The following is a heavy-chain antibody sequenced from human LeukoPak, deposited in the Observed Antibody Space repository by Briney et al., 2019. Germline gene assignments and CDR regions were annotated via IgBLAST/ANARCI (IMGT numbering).Heavy chain of an antibody. D-gene: IGHD2-15*01. V-gene: IGHV3-33*01. CDR3: ARDQRYCSGGSCYSNWFDP. CDR2: IWYDGSNK. Sequence: GGSLRLSCAASGFTFSSYGMHWVRQAPGKGLEWVAIIWYDGSNKYYADSVRGRFTISRDNSKNTLYLQMNSLRAEDTAVYYCARDQRYCSGGSCYSNWFDPWGQGTLVTVSS. CDR1: GFTFSSYG. J-gene: IGHJ5*02.